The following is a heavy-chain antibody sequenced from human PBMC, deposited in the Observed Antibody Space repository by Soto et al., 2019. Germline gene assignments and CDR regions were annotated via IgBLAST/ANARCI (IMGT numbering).Heavy chain of an antibody. CDR2: ISAYNGNT. Sequence: ASVKVSCKASGYTFTSYGISWVRQAPGQGLEWMGWISAYNGNTNYAQKLQGRVTMTTDTSTSTAYMELRSLRSDDTAVYYCARRQNDYHYYRLDVWGQGTTVTVSS. V-gene: IGHV1-18*01. CDR3: ARRQNDYHYYRLDV. CDR1: GYTFTSYG. J-gene: IGHJ6*02.